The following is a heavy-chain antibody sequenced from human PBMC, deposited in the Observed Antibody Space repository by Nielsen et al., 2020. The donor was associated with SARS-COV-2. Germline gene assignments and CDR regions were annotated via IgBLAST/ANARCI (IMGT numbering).Heavy chain of an antibody. V-gene: IGHV1-2*02. D-gene: IGHD3-3*01. J-gene: IGHJ3*02. CDR2: INPNSGGT. CDR1: GYTFTGYY. CDR3: ARDIRFLEWFDAFDI. Sequence: ASVKVSCKASGYTFTGYYMHWVRQAPGQGLEWMGWINPNSGGTNYAQKFQGRVTITRDTSASTAYMELSSLRSEDTAVYYCARDIRFLEWFDAFDIWGQGTMVTVSS.